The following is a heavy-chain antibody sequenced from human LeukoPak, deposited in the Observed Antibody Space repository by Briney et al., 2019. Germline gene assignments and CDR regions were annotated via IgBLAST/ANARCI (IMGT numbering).Heavy chain of an antibody. CDR3: ARVSLDLREKQKHPHMDV. Sequence: SETLSLTCTVSGYSISSGYYWGWIRQPAGKGLEWIGRIYTSGSTNYNPSLKSRVTMSVDTSKNQFSLKLSSVTAADTAVYYCARVSLDLREKQKHPHMDVWGKGTAVTVSS. CDR2: IYTSGST. J-gene: IGHJ6*03. V-gene: IGHV4-4*07. CDR1: GYSISSGYY. D-gene: IGHD1-26*01.